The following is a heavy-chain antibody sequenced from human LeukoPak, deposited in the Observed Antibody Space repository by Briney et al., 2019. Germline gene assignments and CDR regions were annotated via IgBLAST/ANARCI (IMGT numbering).Heavy chain of an antibody. CDR3: ARVAFGLYVMDV. Sequence: PGGSLRPSCAASGFTFSTYSMNWVRQAPGKGLEWVSSISSDSNYRFYADSLKGRFTISRDNAKNSLYLQMLSLRAEDTAVYYCARVAFGLYVMDVWGQGTTVAVSS. V-gene: IGHV3-21*01. J-gene: IGHJ6*02. CDR2: ISSDSNYR. D-gene: IGHD3-16*01. CDR1: GFTFSTYS.